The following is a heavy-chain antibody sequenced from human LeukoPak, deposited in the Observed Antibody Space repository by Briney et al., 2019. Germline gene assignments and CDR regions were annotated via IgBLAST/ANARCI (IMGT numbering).Heavy chain of an antibody. J-gene: IGHJ4*02. V-gene: IGHV4-34*01. CDR3: ARVSLARGAPDYYFDY. CDR2: INHSGST. CDR1: GGSFSGYY. D-gene: IGHD3-10*01. Sequence: ASETLSLTCAVYGGSFSGYYWSWIRQPPGKGLEWIGEINHSGSTNYSPSLKSRVTISVDTSKNQFSLKLSSVTAADTAVYYCARVSLARGAPDYYFDYWGQGTLVTVSS.